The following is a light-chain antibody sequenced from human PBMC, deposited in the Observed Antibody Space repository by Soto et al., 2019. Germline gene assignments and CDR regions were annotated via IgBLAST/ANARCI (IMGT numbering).Light chain of an antibody. CDR2: DVN. Sequence: QSALTQPASVSGSPGQSITISCTGTDNDFRTYKYVSWYQHHPGKGPKLVIYDVNNRPSGVSNRFSGSKSGNSASLTISGLQPEDEADYYCTSYNIAGVSFGGGTKVTVL. V-gene: IGLV2-14*03. CDR3: TSYNIAGVS. CDR1: DNDFRTYKY. J-gene: IGLJ2*01.